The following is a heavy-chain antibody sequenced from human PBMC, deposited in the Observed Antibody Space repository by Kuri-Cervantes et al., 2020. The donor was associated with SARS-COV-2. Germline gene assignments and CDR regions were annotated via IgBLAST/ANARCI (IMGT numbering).Heavy chain of an antibody. CDR3: ARAASAARLIVTPPGY. CDR2: ISGSGGST. D-gene: IGHD6-6*01. V-gene: IGHV3-23*01. Sequence: GESLKISCAASGFTFSSYAMSWVRQAPGKGLEWVSAISGSGGSTYYADSVKGRFTISRDNAKNSLYLQMNSLRAEDTAVYYCARAASAARLIVTPPGYWGQGTLVTVSS. CDR1: GFTFSSYA. J-gene: IGHJ4*02.